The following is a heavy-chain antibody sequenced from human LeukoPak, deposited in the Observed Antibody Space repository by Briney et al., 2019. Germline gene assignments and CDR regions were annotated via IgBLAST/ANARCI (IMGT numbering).Heavy chain of an antibody. V-gene: IGHV1-46*01. Sequence: ASVKVSCKTSGYTFSSYYMHWVRQAPGQGLEWLGIINPSDGGTSYAQKVQGRVTMTRDMFTSTIYMELSSLTFEDTAVYYCARALAAAAGRRAAMMGDWGQGTLVTVSS. CDR2: INPSDGGT. CDR1: GYTFSSYY. D-gene: IGHD6-13*01. J-gene: IGHJ4*02. CDR3: ARALAAAAGRRAAMMGD.